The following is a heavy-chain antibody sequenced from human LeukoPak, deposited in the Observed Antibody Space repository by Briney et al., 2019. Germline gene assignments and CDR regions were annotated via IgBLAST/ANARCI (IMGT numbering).Heavy chain of an antibody. CDR1: GFTFSSYA. CDR3: VKDLKLGYCSGGSCYSPGSDY. V-gene: IGHV3-64D*06. J-gene: IGHJ4*02. CDR2: ISSNGGST. D-gene: IGHD2-15*01. Sequence: PGGSLRLSCSASGFTFSSYAMHWVRQAPGKGLEYVSAISSNGGSTYYADSVKGRFTISRVNSKNTLYLQMSSLRAEDTAVYYCVKDLKLGYCSGGSCYSPGSDYWGQGTLVTVSS.